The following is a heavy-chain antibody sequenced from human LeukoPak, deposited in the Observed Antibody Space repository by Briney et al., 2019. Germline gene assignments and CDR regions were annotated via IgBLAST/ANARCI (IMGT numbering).Heavy chain of an antibody. CDR2: ISGSGGST. D-gene: IGHD2-21*02. J-gene: IGHJ4*02. CDR3: AKSLVTLYYFDY. V-gene: IGHV3-23*01. Sequence: PGGSLRLSCAASGFTFTTYGMTWVRQAPGKGLEWVSAISGSGGSTYYADSVKGRFTISRDNSKNTLYLQMNSLRAEDTAVYCCAKSLVTLYYFDYWGQGTLVTVSS. CDR1: GFTFTTYG.